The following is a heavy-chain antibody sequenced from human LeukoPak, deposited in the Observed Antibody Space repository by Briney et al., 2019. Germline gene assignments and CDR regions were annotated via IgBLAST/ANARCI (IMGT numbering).Heavy chain of an antibody. V-gene: IGHV1-2*04. CDR2: IDPNSGDT. CDR3: ARDPTLWSGYDMDL. Sequence: ASVKVSCKASGYTVTSYYMHWVRQAPGQGLEWMGWIDPNSGDTNYAQKFQGWVTMTRDTSISTIYVELTRLKSNDTAVYYCARDPTLWSGYDMDLWGQGTTVTVSS. D-gene: IGHD5-18*01. CDR1: GYTVTSYY. J-gene: IGHJ6*02.